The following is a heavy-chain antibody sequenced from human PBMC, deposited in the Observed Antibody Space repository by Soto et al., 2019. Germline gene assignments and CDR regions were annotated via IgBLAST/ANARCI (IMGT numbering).Heavy chain of an antibody. V-gene: IGHV3-48*03. CDR2: ISSSGSTI. D-gene: IGHD4-17*01. CDR3: ARDNTVEKAGAFDI. J-gene: IGHJ3*02. CDR1: GFTFSSYE. Sequence: PGGSLRLSCAASGFTFSSYEMNWVRQAPGKGLEWVSYISSSGSTIYYADSVKGRFTISRDNAKNSLYLQMNSLRAEDTAVYYCARDNTVEKAGAFDIWGQGTMVTVSS.